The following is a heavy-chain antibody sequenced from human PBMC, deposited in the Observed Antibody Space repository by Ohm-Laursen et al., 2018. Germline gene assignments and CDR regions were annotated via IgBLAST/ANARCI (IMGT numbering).Heavy chain of an antibody. CDR2: ISSRDRTT. Sequence: SLRLSCAASGFTFSDFEMNWVRQAPGKGLEWISYISSRDRTTYYADSVKGRFTISRDNAKNSLYLQMNSLRAEDTAVYYCAKGGYCSTNTCYLFNAFDFWGQGTTVTVSS. J-gene: IGHJ3*01. CDR1: GFTFSDFE. CDR3: AKGGYCSTNTCYLFNAFDF. D-gene: IGHD2-2*01. V-gene: IGHV3-48*03.